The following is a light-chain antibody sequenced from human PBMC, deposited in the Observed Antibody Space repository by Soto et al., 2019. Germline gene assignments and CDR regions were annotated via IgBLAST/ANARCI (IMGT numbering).Light chain of an antibody. CDR1: PGISSY. CDR3: QQLNSYPLT. J-gene: IGKJ3*01. V-gene: IGKV1-9*01. CDR2: AAS. Sequence: DIPLTQSPSFLSASVGDRVTITCRASPGISSYLAWYQQKPGKAPKLLIYAASTLQSGVPSRFSGSGSGTEFTLTISSLQPEDFATYYCQQLNSYPLTFGPGTKVDIK.